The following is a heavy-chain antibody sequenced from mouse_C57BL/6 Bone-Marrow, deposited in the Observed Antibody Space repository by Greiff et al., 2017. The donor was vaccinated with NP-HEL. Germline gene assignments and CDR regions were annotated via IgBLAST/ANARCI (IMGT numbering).Heavy chain of an antibody. CDR2: IYPGSGST. D-gene: IGHD2-4*01. CDR1: GYTFTSYW. Sequence: QVQLQQPGAELVKPGASVKMSCKASGYTFTSYWITWVKQRPGQGLEWIGDIYPGSGSTNYNEKFKSKATLTVDTSSSTAYMQLSSLTSEDSAVYYCARTFLIYYDYTWFAYWGQGTLVTVSA. J-gene: IGHJ3*01. CDR3: ARTFLIYYDYTWFAY. V-gene: IGHV1-55*01.